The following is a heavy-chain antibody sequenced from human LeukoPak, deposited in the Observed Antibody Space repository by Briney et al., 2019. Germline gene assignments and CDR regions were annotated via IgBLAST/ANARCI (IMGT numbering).Heavy chain of an antibody. V-gene: IGHV4-59*12. D-gene: IGHD6-13*01. CDR1: GGSFSSYY. Sequence: SETLSLTCTLSGGSFSSYYWSWIRQPPGKGLEWTGYIYYSGSTNYNPSLKSRVTISVDTSKNQFSLKLSSVTAADTAVYYCARGRGYSSSNWFDPWGQGTLVTVSS. CDR2: IYYSGST. J-gene: IGHJ5*02. CDR3: ARGRGYSSSNWFDP.